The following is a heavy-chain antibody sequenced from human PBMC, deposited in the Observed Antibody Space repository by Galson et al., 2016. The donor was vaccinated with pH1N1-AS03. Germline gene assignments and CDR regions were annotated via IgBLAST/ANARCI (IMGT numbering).Heavy chain of an antibody. CDR3: AQDQSVSGQTTYDV. V-gene: IGHV3-74*03. CDR2: ISDYGNNI. Sequence: SMRLSCAASGFTFMNYWMHWVRQVPGKRLLWVSRISDYGNNILYADSVKGRFTITRDNIKNTLCLQMNSLKEEHTALYYCAQDQSVSGQTTYDVWGQGTTVIVSS. D-gene: IGHD1-1*01. J-gene: IGHJ3*01. CDR1: GFTFMNYW.